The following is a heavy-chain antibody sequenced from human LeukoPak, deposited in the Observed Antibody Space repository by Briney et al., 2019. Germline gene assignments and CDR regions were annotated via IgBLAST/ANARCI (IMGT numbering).Heavy chain of an antibody. V-gene: IGHV3-30*03. Sequence: GGSLRLSCAASGFTFSSYGMHWVRQAPGKGLEWVAVISYDGSNKYYADSVKGRFTISRDNSKNTLHLQMNSLGAEDTAVYYCARDLGAFYYYDSSGVLGIWGQGTMVTVSS. CDR3: ARDLGAFYYYDSSGVLGI. D-gene: IGHD3-22*01. J-gene: IGHJ3*02. CDR2: ISYDGSNK. CDR1: GFTFSSYG.